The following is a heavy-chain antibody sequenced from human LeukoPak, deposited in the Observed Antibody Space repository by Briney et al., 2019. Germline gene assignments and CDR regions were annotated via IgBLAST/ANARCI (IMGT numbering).Heavy chain of an antibody. V-gene: IGHV1-8*01. Sequence: ASVKVSCKASGYTFTSYDINWVRQATGQGLEWMGWMNPNSGNTGYAQKFQGRVTMTRNTSISTAYMELSSLRSKDTAVYYCARAFYGVYYYYYMDVWGKGTTVTISS. CDR1: GYTFTSYD. CDR2: MNPNSGNT. CDR3: ARAFYGVYYYYYMDV. J-gene: IGHJ6*03. D-gene: IGHD4/OR15-4a*01.